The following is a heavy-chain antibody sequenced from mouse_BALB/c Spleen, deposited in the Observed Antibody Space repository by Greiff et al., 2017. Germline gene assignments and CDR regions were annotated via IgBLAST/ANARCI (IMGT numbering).Heavy chain of an antibody. J-gene: IGHJ2*01. CDR3: ARSPY. V-gene: IGHV1-69*02. Sequence: QVQLQQPGAELVKPGASVKLSCKASGYTFTSYWMHWVKQRPGQGLEWIGEIDPSDSYTNYNQKFKGKATLTVDKSSSTAYMQLSSLTSEDSAVYYCARSPYWGQGTTLTVSS. CDR1: GYTFTSYW. CDR2: IDPSDSYT.